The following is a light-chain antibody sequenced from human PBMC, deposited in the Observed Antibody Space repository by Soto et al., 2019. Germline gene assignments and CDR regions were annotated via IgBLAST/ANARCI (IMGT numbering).Light chain of an antibody. CDR3: SSYTSSSTPARI. J-gene: IGLJ1*01. CDR1: SSDVGGYNY. CDR2: EVS. Sequence: HSALTQPASVSGSPGQSITISCTGTSSDVGGYNYVSWYQQHPGKAPKLMIYEVSNRPSGVSNRFSGSKSGNTASLTISGLQAEDEADYYCSSYTSSSTPARIFGTGTKVTVL. V-gene: IGLV2-14*01.